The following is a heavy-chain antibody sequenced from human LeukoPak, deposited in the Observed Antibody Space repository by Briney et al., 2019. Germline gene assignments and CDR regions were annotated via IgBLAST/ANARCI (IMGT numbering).Heavy chain of an antibody. V-gene: IGHV3-73*01. CDR1: GFTFSGSA. CDR3: AREVGTPQAFDI. J-gene: IGHJ3*02. CDR2: IRSKANSYAT. Sequence: GGSLRLSCAASGFTFSGSAMHWVRQASGKGLEWVGRIRSKANSYATAYAASVKGRFTISRDDSKNTAYLQMNSLKAEDTAIYYCAREVGTPQAFDIWGQGTMVTVSS. D-gene: IGHD1-26*01.